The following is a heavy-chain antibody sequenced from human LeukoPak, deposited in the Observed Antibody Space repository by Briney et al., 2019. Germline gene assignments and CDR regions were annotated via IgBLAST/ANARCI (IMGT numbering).Heavy chain of an antibody. J-gene: IGHJ3*02. CDR3: ARVPGAYYYDTSGPPI. D-gene: IGHD3-22*01. CDR1: GFTVSSNY. CDR2: IYSGGST. Sequence: PGGSLRLSCAASGFTVSSNYMSWVRQAPGKGLEWVSVIYSGGSTYYADSVKGRFTISRDNAKNSLYLQMNSLRAEDTAVYYCARVPGAYYYDTSGPPIWGQGTMVTVSS. V-gene: IGHV3-53*01.